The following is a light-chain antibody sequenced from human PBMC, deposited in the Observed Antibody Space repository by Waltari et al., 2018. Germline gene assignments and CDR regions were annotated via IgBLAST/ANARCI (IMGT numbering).Light chain of an antibody. CDR3: QVWDSSTDSVV. V-gene: IGLV3-21*02. J-gene: IGLJ2*01. CDR1: NIGRKS. Sequence: SYELTQPPSLSVAPGQTASVPCGGNNIGRKSVHWYQQKPGRAPVLVAVENSVRPAGIPGRFSGSNSGNTATLTINRGEAGDEADYFCQVWDSSTDSVVFGGGTKLAVL. CDR2: ENS.